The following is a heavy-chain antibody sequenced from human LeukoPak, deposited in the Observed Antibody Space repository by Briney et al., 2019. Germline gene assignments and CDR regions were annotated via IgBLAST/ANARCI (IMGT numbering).Heavy chain of an antibody. J-gene: IGHJ5*02. V-gene: IGHV3-30-3*01. CDR3: ARGALGYCSSTSCYDWFDP. CDR2: ISYDGSNK. D-gene: IGHD2-2*01. Sequence: PGGSLRLSCAASGFTFSSYAMHWVRQAPGKGLEWVAVISYDGSNKYYADSVKGRFTISRDNSKNTLYLQMNSLRAEDTAVYYCARGALGYCSSTSCYDWFDPWGQGTLVTVSS. CDR1: GFTFSSYA.